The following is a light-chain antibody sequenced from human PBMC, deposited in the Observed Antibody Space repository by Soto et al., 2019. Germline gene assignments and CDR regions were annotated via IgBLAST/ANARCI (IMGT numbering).Light chain of an antibody. J-gene: IGKJ4*01. CDR3: QQYKNWPLT. CDR2: GAS. CDR1: QSVSSAY. V-gene: IGKV3D-15*01. Sequence: QSPCTLSLSQGERATLSCSASQSVSSAYLAWYQQKPGQAPRLLIYGASNRATGIPDRFSGSGSGTEFTLTISSLQSEDFAVYYCQQYKNWPLTFGGGTKVDIK.